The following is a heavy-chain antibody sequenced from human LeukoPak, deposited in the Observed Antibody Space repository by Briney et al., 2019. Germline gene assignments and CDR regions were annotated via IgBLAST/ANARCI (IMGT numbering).Heavy chain of an antibody. V-gene: IGHV1-8*01. CDR2: MNPNSGNT. J-gene: IGHJ5*02. D-gene: IGHD2-2*01. CDR3: ARSPHCSSTSCYGSGWFDP. Sequence: GASVKVSCKASGYTFTSYDINWVRQATGQGLEWMGWMNPNSGNTGYAQKFQGRVTMTRNTSISTAYMELRSLRSDDTAVYYCARSPHCSSTSCYGSGWFDPWGQGTLVTVSS. CDR1: GYTFTSYD.